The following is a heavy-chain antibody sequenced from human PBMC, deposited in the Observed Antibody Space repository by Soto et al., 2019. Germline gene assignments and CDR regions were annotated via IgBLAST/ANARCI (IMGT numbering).Heavy chain of an antibody. CDR1: GGSFSGYY. CDR2: INYSGST. Sequence: QVQLQQWGAGLLKPSETLSLTCAVYGGSFSGYYWSWLRQPPGKGPEWIGEINYSGSTKYNPSLESRVTISVDTSKNQFSLKLNSVSATDTAVYYCARTGGMDVWSQGATVTVSS. J-gene: IGHJ6*02. CDR3: ARTGGMDV. V-gene: IGHV4-34*01.